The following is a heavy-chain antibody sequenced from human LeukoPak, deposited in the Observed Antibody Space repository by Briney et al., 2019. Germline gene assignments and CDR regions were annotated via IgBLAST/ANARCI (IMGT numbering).Heavy chain of an antibody. D-gene: IGHD6-13*01. Sequence: SETLSLTCAVYGGSFSGYYWRWLRQPPGKGLEWIGEVNHSGSTNYNPSLKSRVTISVDTPKSQFSLKLSSVAAADTAVYYCARGRQLGFGRNWFDPWGQGTLVTVSS. CDR2: VNHSGST. CDR1: GGSFSGYY. J-gene: IGHJ5*02. CDR3: ARGRQLGFGRNWFDP. V-gene: IGHV4-34*01.